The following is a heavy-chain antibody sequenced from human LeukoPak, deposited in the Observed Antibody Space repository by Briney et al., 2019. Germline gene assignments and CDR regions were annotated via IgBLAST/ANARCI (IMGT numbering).Heavy chain of an antibody. V-gene: IGHV1-69*13. D-gene: IGHD3-10*01. J-gene: IGHJ5*02. CDR2: IIPIFGTA. CDR3: ARARLRGPKANWFDP. CDR1: GGTFSSYA. Sequence: ASVKVSCKASGGTFSSYAISWVRQAPGQGLEWMGGIIPIFGTANYAQKFQGRVTITADESTSTAHMELSSLRSEDTAVYYCARARLRGPKANWFDPWGQGTLVTVSS.